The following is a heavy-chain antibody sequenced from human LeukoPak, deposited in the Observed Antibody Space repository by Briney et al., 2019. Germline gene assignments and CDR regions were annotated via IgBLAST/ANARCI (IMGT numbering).Heavy chain of an antibody. Sequence: GGSLRLSCAASGFTFSSYAMSWVRQAPGKGLEWVSGISGSGGSTYYADSVKGRFTISRDNSKNTLYLQMNSLRAEDTAVYYCANEDRSAPSSDYWGQGTLVTVSS. V-gene: IGHV3-23*01. CDR1: GFTFSSYA. J-gene: IGHJ4*02. D-gene: IGHD3-22*01. CDR2: ISGSGGST. CDR3: ANEDRSAPSSDY.